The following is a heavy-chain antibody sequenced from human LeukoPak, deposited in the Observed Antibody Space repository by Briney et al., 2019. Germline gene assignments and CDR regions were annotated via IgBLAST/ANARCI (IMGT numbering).Heavy chain of an antibody. J-gene: IGHJ4*02. V-gene: IGHV4-59*03. CDR1: TDSTNTYY. Sequence: ASETLSLTCSVSTDSTNTYYWSWIRQSPGKRLEWICHIYHSGTTDYNPSFKSRVIISIDMSKKEFSLKLTSVTVADTAMYYCVRLRWQMLAPYFDHWGQGAFVIVSS. D-gene: IGHD2-8*01. CDR3: VRLRWQMLAPYFDH. CDR2: IYHSGTT.